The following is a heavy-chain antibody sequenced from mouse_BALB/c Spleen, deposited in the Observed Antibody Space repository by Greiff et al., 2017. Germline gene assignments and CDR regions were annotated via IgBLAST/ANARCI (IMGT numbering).Heavy chain of an antibody. Sequence: QVQLQQSGAELVKPGASVKMSCKASGYTFTSYNMHWVKQTPGQGLEWIGAIYPGNGDTSYNQKFKGKATLTADKSSSTAYMQLSSLTSEDSAVYYCARGNYDYDGFAYWGQGTLVTVSA. V-gene: IGHV1-12*01. CDR1: GYTFTSYN. D-gene: IGHD2-4*01. J-gene: IGHJ3*01. CDR2: IYPGNGDT. CDR3: ARGNYDYDGFAY.